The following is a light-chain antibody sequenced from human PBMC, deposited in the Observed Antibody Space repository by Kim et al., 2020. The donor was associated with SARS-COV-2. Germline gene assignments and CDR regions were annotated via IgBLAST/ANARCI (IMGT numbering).Light chain of an antibody. V-gene: IGKV3-20*01. CDR2: GAS. J-gene: IGKJ2*03. Sequence: EIVLTQSPVTLSLSPGDRATLSCRASQSVGGNFLAWYQQKPGLAPRLLIYGASSRATGIPDRFSGSGSGTAFTLTISRLEPEDFALYYCQQYGSSPMFSFGQGTKLEI. CDR1: QSVGGNF. CDR3: QQYGSSPMFS.